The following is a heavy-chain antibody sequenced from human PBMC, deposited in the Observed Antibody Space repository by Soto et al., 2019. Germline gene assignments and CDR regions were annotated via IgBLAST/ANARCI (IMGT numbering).Heavy chain of an antibody. J-gene: IGHJ2*01. CDR1: GFTFSSYW. D-gene: IGHD1-26*01. V-gene: IGHV3-7*01. CDR2: IKQDGSEK. CDR3: ARATSGGATGPWYFDL. Sequence: EVQLVESGGGLVQPGGSLRLSCAASGFTFSSYWMSWVRQAPGKGLEWVANIKQDGSEKYYVDSVKGRFTISRDNAKNSLYLQMNSLRAEDTAVYYCARATSGGATGPWYFDLWGRGTLVTVSS.